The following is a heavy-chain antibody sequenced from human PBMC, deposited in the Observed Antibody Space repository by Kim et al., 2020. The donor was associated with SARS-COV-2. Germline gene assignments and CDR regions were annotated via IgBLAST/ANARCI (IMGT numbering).Heavy chain of an antibody. Sequence: SETLSLTCTVSGGSISSSSYYWGWIRQPPGKGLEWIGSIYYSGSTYYNPSLKSRVTISVDTSKNQFSLKLSSVTAADTAVYYCARVTIFGVVIIPRGGMDVWGQGTTVTVSS. CDR2: IYYSGST. CDR3: ARVTIFGVVIIPRGGMDV. J-gene: IGHJ6*02. CDR1: GGSISSSSYY. D-gene: IGHD3-3*01. V-gene: IGHV4-39*01.